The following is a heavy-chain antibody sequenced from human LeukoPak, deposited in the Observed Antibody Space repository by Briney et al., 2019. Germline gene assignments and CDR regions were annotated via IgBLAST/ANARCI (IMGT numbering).Heavy chain of an antibody. D-gene: IGHD3-16*01. J-gene: IGHJ4*02. CDR2: INHSGST. CDR1: GGSFSGYY. Sequence: SETLSLTCAVYGGSFSGYYWSWIRQPPGKGLEWIGEINHSGSTNYNPSLKSRVTISVDTSKNQFSLKLSSVTAADTAVYYCARGGRDNGDYVWGIGIDYWGQGTLVTVSS. V-gene: IGHV4-34*01. CDR3: ARGGRDNGDYVWGIGIDY.